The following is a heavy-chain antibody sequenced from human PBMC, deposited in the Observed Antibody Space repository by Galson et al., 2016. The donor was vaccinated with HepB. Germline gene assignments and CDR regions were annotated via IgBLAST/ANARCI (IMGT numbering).Heavy chain of an antibody. CDR1: RFTFSSFA. J-gene: IGHJ4*02. V-gene: IGHV3-30-3*01. Sequence: SLRLSCAASRFTFSSFAMHWVRQAPGKGLEWVAVISYHGANNYYADSVKGRFTISRDNSKNTLYLQMNSLRPEDTAVYYCARDSEVNYYDTSGSWYYFDYWGQGTLVTVSS. D-gene: IGHD3-22*01. CDR3: ARDSEVNYYDTSGSWYYFDY. CDR2: ISYHGANN.